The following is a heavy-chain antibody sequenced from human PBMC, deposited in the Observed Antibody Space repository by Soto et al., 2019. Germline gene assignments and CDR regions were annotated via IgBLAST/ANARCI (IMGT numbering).Heavy chain of an antibody. V-gene: IGHV3-23*01. D-gene: IGHD1-26*01. CDR1: GFTFSSYA. J-gene: IGHJ4*02. Sequence: EVQLLESGGGLVQPGGSLRLSCAASGFTFSSYAMSWVRQAPGKGLEWVSAISGSGGTKYYADSVKGRFTISRDNSNNTLYLQMNSLRAEDTALYYCVKDRLGATPYYFDYWGQGTLVTVST. CDR3: VKDRLGATPYYFDY. CDR2: ISGSGGTK.